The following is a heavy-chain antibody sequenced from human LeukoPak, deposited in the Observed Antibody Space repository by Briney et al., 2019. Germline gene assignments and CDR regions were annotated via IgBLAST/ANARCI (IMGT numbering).Heavy chain of an antibody. J-gene: IGHJ4*02. D-gene: IGHD3-9*01. V-gene: IGHV4-39*01. CDR1: GGSISSSNYF. CDR3: ARGRLRYFDWTPPVGDYFDY. CDR2: IYYSGGT. Sequence: EPSETLSLTCAVSGGSISSSNYFWGWIRQPPGKGLEWIGSIYYSGGTFYNPSLQTRVTISVDTSKRQFSLKLNSVTAADTAVYYCARGRLRYFDWTPPVGDYFDYWGQGTLVTVSS.